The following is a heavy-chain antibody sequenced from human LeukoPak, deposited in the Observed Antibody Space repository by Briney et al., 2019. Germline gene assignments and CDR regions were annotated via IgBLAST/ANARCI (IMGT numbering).Heavy chain of an antibody. Sequence: SETLSLTGTVSGGSISSSSYYWGWIRQPPGKGLEWIGSIYYSGSTYYNPSLKSRVTISVDTSKNQFSLKLSSVTAADTAVYYCARGRECSGGSCYFWLGYYMDVWGKGTTVTVSS. CDR2: IYYSGST. CDR1: GGSISSSSYY. D-gene: IGHD2-15*01. J-gene: IGHJ6*03. V-gene: IGHV4-39*07. CDR3: ARGRECSGGSCYFWLGYYMDV.